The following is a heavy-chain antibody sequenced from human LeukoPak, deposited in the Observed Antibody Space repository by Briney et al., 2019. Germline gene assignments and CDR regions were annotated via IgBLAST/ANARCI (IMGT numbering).Heavy chain of an antibody. J-gene: IGHJ4*02. CDR1: GFTFSDYY. V-gene: IGHV3-11*04. CDR3: ARDYYYGSGSYDY. D-gene: IGHD3-10*01. Sequence: GGSLRLSCAASGFTFSDYYMSWVRQAPGKGLEWVSYISSSGSTIYYADSVKGRFTISRDNAKNSLYLQMNSLRAEDTAVYYCARDYYYGSGSYDYWGQGTLVTVSS. CDR2: ISSSGSTI.